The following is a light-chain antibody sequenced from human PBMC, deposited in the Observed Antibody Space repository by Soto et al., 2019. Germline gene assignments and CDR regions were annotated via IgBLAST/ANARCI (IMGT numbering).Light chain of an antibody. J-gene: IGKJ1*01. CDR1: QSVSSSY. Sequence: EIVWTQSPGTLSLSPGERATLSCMASQSVSSSYLAWYQQKPGQAPRLLIYGASSRATGIPDRFSGSGSGTDFTLTISRLEPEDFAVYYCQQYGSSPWTFGQGTTV. CDR3: QQYGSSPWT. V-gene: IGKV3-20*01. CDR2: GAS.